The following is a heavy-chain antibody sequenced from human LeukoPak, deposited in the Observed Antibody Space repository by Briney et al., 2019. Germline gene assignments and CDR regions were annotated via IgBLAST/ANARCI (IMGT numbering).Heavy chain of an antibody. Sequence: GGSLRLSCEAPEFTFSSSLVHWVRHAAEEGRGWVSRINSDGSSTRYADSVKGRFTISRGNAKNTLYLQMNSLRAEDTAAYYWSRSQYCDSSGYCDYYVLDVWGQGAT. V-gene: IGHV3-74*01. CDR1: EFTFSSSL. CDR2: INSDGSST. J-gene: IGHJ6*02. D-gene: IGHD3-22*01. CDR3: SRSQYCDSSGYCDYYVLDV.